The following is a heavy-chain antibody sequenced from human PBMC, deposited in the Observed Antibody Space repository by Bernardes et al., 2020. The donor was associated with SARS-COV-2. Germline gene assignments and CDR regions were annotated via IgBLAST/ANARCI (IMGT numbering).Heavy chain of an antibody. CDR2: IDSGGTT. CDR3: ARREWEPRYGMDD. Sequence: GGSLRLSCAASGFTVSSNYMTWVRQAPGKGLEWVSVIDSGGTTYYADSVRGRFTISRDNSKNTLYLQMNSLRVEDTAVYYCARREWEPRYGMDDWGQGTTVTVSS. J-gene: IGHJ6*02. D-gene: IGHD1-26*01. CDR1: GFTVSSNY. V-gene: IGHV3-53*01.